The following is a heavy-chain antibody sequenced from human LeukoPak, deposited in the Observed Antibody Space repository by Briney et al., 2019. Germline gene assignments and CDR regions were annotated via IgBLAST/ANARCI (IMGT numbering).Heavy chain of an antibody. CDR1: GVSFSNYG. CDR2: ISADSGDR. CDR3: ASGSYLWGGMDV. V-gene: IGHV1-18*01. Sequence: ASVKVSCKASGVSFSNYGFAWVRQAPGQGLEWMGWISADSGDRYYAQNFQHRVTMTTDTSTTTGYMELRSLRSDDTAVYYCASGSYLWGGMDVWGQGTTVTVSS. J-gene: IGHJ6*02. D-gene: IGHD1-26*01.